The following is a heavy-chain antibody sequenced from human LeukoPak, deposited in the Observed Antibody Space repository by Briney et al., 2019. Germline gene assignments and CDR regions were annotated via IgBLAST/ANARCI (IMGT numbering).Heavy chain of an antibody. CDR1: GGSVSSYC. J-gene: IGHJ3*02. CDR2: FYYSGST. V-gene: IGHV4-59*02. Sequence: PSETLSLTCTVSGGSVSSYCWSWIRQPPGKGLEWIGYFYYSGSTNYNPSLKSRVTISVDTSKNQFSLKLSSVTAADTAVYYCARLIGGPAFDIWGQGTMVTVSS. CDR3: ARLIGGPAFDI. D-gene: IGHD3-10*01.